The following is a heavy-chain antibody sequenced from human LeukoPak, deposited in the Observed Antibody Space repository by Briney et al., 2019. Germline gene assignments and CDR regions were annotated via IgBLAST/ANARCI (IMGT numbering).Heavy chain of an antibody. CDR1: GFTFSDYY. V-gene: IGHV3-11*04. D-gene: IGHD4-17*01. CDR2: ISSSGSTI. CDR3: ARVRIPTVTTGVHYFDY. J-gene: IGHJ4*02. Sequence: TGGSLRLSCAACGFTFSDYYMSWIRQAPGKGLEGVSYISSSGSTIYYADSVKGRFTISRDNAKNSLYLQMNSLRAEDTAVYYCARVRIPTVTTGVHYFDYWGQGTLVTVSS.